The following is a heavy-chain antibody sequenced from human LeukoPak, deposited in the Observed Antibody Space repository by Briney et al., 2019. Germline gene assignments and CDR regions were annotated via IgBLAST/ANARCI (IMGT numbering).Heavy chain of an antibody. CDR3: AAGDCSSTSCYGWEVFDY. V-gene: IGHV4-59*01. J-gene: IGHJ4*02. D-gene: IGHD2-2*01. CDR2: IYYSGST. Sequence: SETLSLTCTVSGGSISSYYWSWNRQPPGRGLEWNRYIYYSGSTNYNPSLKSRFTISVDTSKNQFSLKLNSVTAADTAVYYCAAGDCSSTSCYGWEVFDYWGQGTLVTVSS. CDR1: GGSISSYY.